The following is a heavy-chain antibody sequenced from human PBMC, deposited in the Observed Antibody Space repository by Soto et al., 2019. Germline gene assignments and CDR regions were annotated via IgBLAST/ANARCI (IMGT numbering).Heavy chain of an antibody. D-gene: IGHD2-2*01. J-gene: IGHJ4*02. CDR1: GGTFSSYA. CDR3: ARRMDLGLVPAAPFDC. Sequence: QVQLVQSGAEVKKPGSSVKVSCKASGGTFSSYAISWVRQAPGQGLEWMGGIIAIFGTANYAQKFQGRVTIPADESTRTAYMAPSSLRSEATAVYYCARRMDLGLVPAAPFDCWGPGTLVTVSS. V-gene: IGHV1-69*12. CDR2: IIAIFGTA.